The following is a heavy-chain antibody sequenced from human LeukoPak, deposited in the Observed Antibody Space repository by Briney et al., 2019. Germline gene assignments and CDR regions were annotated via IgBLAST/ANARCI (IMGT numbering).Heavy chain of an antibody. J-gene: IGHJ4*02. D-gene: IGHD6-13*01. CDR3: ARRSQAAAGRGIDY. CDR1: GFTVSTYA. V-gene: IGHV4-39*01. Sequence: PGGSLRLSCAASGFTVSTYAMSWVRQSPGKGLEWIGTMSNSGSTYYNPSLKSRVTISGDTAKNQFSLKLSSVTAADTAVYYCARRSQAAAGRGIDYWGQGTLVTVSS. CDR2: MSNSGST.